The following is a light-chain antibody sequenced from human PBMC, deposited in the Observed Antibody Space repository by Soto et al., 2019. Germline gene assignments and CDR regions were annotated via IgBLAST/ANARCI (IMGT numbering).Light chain of an antibody. Sequence: EIVLTQSPATLSSFPGDRVTLSCRASQYIITRLAWYQHRPGQAPRLLIYQTSIRAAGIPDRFSGSGSGTDFTLIISRLEPEDFAVYHCQQYGSSPWTFGQGTKVDIK. CDR1: QYIITR. J-gene: IGKJ1*01. V-gene: IGKV3-20*01. CDR3: QQYGSSPWT. CDR2: QTS.